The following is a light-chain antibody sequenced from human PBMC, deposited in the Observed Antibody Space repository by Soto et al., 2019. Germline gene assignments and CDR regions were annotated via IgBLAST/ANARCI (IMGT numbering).Light chain of an antibody. Sequence: DIQMTQSPSSLSASVGDRVTITCQASQDISNYLNWYQQKPVKAPKLLIYDASNLETGGRSRLSGSGSGTDFTFNISSLQPQDIATYYCQQYDNLPFTFGPGTKVDIK. J-gene: IGKJ3*01. CDR1: QDISNY. V-gene: IGKV1-33*01. CDR3: QQYDNLPFT. CDR2: DAS.